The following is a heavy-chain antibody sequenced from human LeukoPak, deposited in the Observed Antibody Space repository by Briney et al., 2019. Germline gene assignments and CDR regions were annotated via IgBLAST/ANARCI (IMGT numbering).Heavy chain of an antibody. CDR1: GYTFTGYY. Sequence: ASVKVSCTASGYTFTGYYMHWVRQAPGQGLEWMGWINPNSGGTNYAQKFQGRVTMTRDTSISTAYMELSRLRSDDTAVYYCARDPNSGGIAFDIWGQGTMVTVSS. CDR2: INPNSGGT. D-gene: IGHD3-16*01. J-gene: IGHJ3*02. CDR3: ARDPNSGGIAFDI. V-gene: IGHV1-2*02.